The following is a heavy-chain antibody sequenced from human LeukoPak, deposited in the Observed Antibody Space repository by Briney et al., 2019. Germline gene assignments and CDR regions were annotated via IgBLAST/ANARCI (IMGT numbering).Heavy chain of an antibody. CDR3: ARGGGGLAY. V-gene: IGHV1-2*02. Sequence: ASVKVSCKASGYSFTDYFIHWVRQAPGQGLEWMGWINPNSGGTNYAQKFQGRVTMARDTSISTAYMELTSLTSDDTAVYFCARGGGGLAYWGPGTLVTVSS. CDR2: INPNSGGT. J-gene: IGHJ4*02. CDR1: GYSFTDYF. D-gene: IGHD2-15*01.